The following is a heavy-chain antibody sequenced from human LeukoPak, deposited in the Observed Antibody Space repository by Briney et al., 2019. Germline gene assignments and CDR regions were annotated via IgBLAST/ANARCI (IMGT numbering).Heavy chain of an antibody. Sequence: SETLSLTCAVYGGSFSGYYWSWIRQPPGKGLEWIGSIYYSGSTYYNPSLKSRVTISVDTSKNQFSLKLSSVTAADTAVYYCATMVRGVNDYWGQGTLVTVSS. CDR1: GGSFSGYY. V-gene: IGHV4-34*01. J-gene: IGHJ4*02. D-gene: IGHD3-10*01. CDR3: ATMVRGVNDY. CDR2: IYYSGST.